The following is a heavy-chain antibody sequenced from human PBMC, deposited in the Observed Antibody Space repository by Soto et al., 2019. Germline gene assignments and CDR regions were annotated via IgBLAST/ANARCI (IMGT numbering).Heavy chain of an antibody. CDR3: ARARWYDAFDV. J-gene: IGHJ3*01. CDR2: IFHGGNT. D-gene: IGHD2-15*01. V-gene: IGHV4-38-2*01. CDR1: GFFISSGNY. Sequence: SETLSLTCAVSGFFISSGNYWGWIRKPPGKGLEWIGRIFHGGNTYYNPSLKSRVTISGDMSKNQFSLKLNSVTAADTAVYYCARARWYDAFDVWGQGTGGTVS.